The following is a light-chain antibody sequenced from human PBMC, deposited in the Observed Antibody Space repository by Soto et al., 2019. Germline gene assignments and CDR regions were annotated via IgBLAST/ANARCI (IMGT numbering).Light chain of an antibody. J-gene: IGLJ1*01. V-gene: IGLV2-14*03. CDR2: EVT. CDR3: CLYVSSKTYL. CDR1: RLDVGGYNY. Sequence: QSVLTQPASVSGSPGQSITISCTGTRLDVGGYNYVSWYQQQPGKAPKLIIYEVTNRPSGVSDRFYGSKSDNTASLTISGLQTEDEADYYRCLYVSSKTYLFGTGTKVT.